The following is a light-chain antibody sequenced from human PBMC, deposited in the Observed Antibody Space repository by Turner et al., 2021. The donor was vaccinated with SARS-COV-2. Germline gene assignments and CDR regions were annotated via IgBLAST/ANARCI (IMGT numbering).Light chain of an antibody. CDR3: QQYFNTPWT. CDR2: WAP. CDR1: QTISYISNNKNY. J-gene: IGKJ1*01. V-gene: IGKV4-1*01. Sequence: DIVMTQSPDSLAVSLGERATINCKSSQTISYISNNKNYLAWYQQRPGQPPTVLIYWAPTRESGVPDRFSGSGSGTDFTLTISSLQAEDVAVYFCQQYFNTPWTFGQGTKLEIK.